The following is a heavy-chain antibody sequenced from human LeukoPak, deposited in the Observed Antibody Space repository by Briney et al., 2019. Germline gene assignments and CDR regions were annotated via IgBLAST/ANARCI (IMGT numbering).Heavy chain of an antibody. CDR2: IYTSGST. CDR3: ARASWFGESTTDY. CDR1: GGSISSGSYY. J-gene: IGHJ4*02. V-gene: IGHV4-61*02. Sequence: KPSQTLSLTCTVSGGSISSGSYYWSWIRQPAGKGLEWIGRIYTSGSTNYNPPLKSRVTISVDTSKNQFSLKLSSVTAADTAVYYCARASWFGESTTDYWGQGTLVTVSS. D-gene: IGHD3-10*01.